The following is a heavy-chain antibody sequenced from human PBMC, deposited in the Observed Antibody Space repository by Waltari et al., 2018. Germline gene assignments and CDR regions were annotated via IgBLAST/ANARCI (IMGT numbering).Heavy chain of an antibody. CDR3: ASTTRGPTLYGEPYFDY. CDR1: GGSISSGSYY. V-gene: IGHV4-61*02. D-gene: IGHD4-17*01. J-gene: IGHJ4*02. Sequence: QVQLQESGPGLVKPSQTLSLTCTVPGGSISSGSYYWSWIRQPAGKGLEWIGRIYTSGSTNYNPSLKSRVTISVDTSKNQFSLKLSSVTAADTAVYYCASTTRGPTLYGEPYFDYWGQGTLVTVSS. CDR2: IYTSGST.